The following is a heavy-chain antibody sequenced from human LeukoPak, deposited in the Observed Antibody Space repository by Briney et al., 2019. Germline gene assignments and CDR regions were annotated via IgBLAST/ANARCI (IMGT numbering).Heavy chain of an antibody. CDR1: GFTFSSYS. J-gene: IGHJ4*02. Sequence: GGSLRLSCAASGFTFSSYSMNWVRQAPGKGLEWVSAINDNGDSRKYADSVKGRFTISRDNSKNTLYLQMNSLRAGGTALYYCTKDWRADYWGQGTLVTVSS. CDR3: TKDWRADY. CDR2: INDNGDSR. V-gene: IGHV3-23*01.